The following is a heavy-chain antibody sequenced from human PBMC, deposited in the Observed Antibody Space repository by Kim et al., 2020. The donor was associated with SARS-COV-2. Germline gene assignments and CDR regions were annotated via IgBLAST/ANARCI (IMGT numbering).Heavy chain of an antibody. V-gene: IGHV3-48*02. CDR1: GFTFSSYS. CDR2: ISSSSSTI. Sequence: GGSLRLSCAASGFTFSSYSMNWVRQAPGKGLEWVSYISSSSSTIYYADSVKGRFTISRDNAKNSLYLQMNSLRDEDTAVYYCARGTGRSSSWYVADYYYYGMDVWGQGTTVTVSS. J-gene: IGHJ6*02. CDR3: ARGTGRSSSWYVADYYYYGMDV. D-gene: IGHD6-13*01.